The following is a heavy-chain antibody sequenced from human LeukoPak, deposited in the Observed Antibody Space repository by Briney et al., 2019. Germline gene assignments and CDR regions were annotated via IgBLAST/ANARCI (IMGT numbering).Heavy chain of an antibody. CDR1: GFTFSSYA. CDR3: AKDQPQGELLLLGPFDY. V-gene: IGHV3-23*01. J-gene: IGHJ4*02. D-gene: IGHD1-26*01. CDR2: ISGSGGST. Sequence: GGSLRLSCAASGFTFSSYAMSWVRQAPGKGLEWVSAISGSGGSTYYADSVKGRFTISRDNSKNTLSLQMNSLRAEDTALYYCAKDQPQGELLLLGPFDYWGQGTLVTVSS.